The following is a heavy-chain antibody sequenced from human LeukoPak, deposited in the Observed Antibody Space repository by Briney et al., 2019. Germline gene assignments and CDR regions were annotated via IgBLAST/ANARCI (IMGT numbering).Heavy chain of an antibody. D-gene: IGHD3-3*01. Sequence: GGSLRLSCAVSGFTSSDHYMSWIRQAPGKGLEWISYISGSGTGSGTTTYYADSVKGRFTISRDNAKNSLYLQMNSLRAEDTAVYYCARDWGSGNPELWSGGYFDYWGQGTLVTVSS. CDR2: ISGSGTGSGTTT. J-gene: IGHJ4*02. V-gene: IGHV3-11*04. CDR3: ARDWGSGNPELWSGGYFDY. CDR1: GFTSSDHY.